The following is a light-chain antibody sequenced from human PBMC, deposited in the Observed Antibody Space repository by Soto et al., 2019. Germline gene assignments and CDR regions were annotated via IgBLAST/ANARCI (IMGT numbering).Light chain of an antibody. J-gene: IGLJ1*01. CDR2: DVS. CDR3: NSYSSSSTYV. CDR1: TSDVGRYNY. V-gene: IGLV2-14*01. Sequence: QSALTQPASVSGSPGQSITISCTGTTSDVGRYNYVSWYQQHPGKAPKLIIYDVSNRPSGVSNRFSGSKSGNTASLTISGLQAEDEADYCCNSYSSSSTYVFGTDTKLTVL.